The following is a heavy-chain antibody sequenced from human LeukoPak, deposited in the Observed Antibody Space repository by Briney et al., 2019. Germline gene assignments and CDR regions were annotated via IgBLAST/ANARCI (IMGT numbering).Heavy chain of an antibody. V-gene: IGHV3-23*01. CDR3: AKSLLTTASGTGRAFDI. Sequence: GGSLRLSCAASRFSFSAYPMGWGRRAPGKGLEWVSGISASGDVTFHADPVKGRFTISRDNSKNTLYLQMNSLRAEDTAEYYCAKSLLTTASGTGRAFDIWGQGTMVTVSS. J-gene: IGHJ3*02. D-gene: IGHD1-26*01. CDR2: ISASGDVT. CDR1: RFSFSAYP.